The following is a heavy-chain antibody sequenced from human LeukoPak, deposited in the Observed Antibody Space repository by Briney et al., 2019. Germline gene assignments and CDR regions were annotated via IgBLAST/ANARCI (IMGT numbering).Heavy chain of an antibody. J-gene: IGHJ3*02. Sequence: HPGGSLRLSCAASGFTFSTYSMSWVRQAPGKGLEWVSYISSSGSTTYYAQSVKGRFTISRDNAKNSLYLQMNSLRAEDTAVYYCARGFGGDFWSGYHLLAFDIWGQGTMVTVSS. CDR2: ISSSGSTT. V-gene: IGHV3-48*01. CDR1: GFTFSTYS. CDR3: ARGFGGDFWSGYHLLAFDI. D-gene: IGHD3-3*01.